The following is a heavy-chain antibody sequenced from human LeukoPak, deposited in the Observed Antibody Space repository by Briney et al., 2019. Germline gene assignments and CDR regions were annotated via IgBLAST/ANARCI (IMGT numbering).Heavy chain of an antibody. Sequence: SQTLSLTCIVSGGSISSGGYYWSWIRQHPGKGLEWIGYIYYSGSNYYNPSLKSRVTISIDTSRNQFSLKLSSVTAADAAVYYCARDTRSYDTSGYYYFDYWGQGALVTVSS. CDR2: IYYSGSN. CDR1: GGSISSGGYY. V-gene: IGHV4-31*03. J-gene: IGHJ4*02. D-gene: IGHD3-22*01. CDR3: ARDTRSYDTSGYYYFDY.